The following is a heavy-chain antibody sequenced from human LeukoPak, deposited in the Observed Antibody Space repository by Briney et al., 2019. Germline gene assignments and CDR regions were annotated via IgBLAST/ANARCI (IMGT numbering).Heavy chain of an antibody. CDR2: IYTPGRT. J-gene: IGHJ3*02. CDR3: ARTPCSGGSCSGGDAFDI. V-gene: IGHV4-4*07. CDR1: GDSIRNFY. D-gene: IGHD2-15*01. Sequence: SETLSLTCTVSGDSIRNFYWSWIRQPAGKGLEWIGRIYTPGRTSYGPSLKSRVTMSEDTSKNQFSLELRSVTAADTAVYYCARTPCSGGSCSGGDAFDIWGQGTMVIVSS.